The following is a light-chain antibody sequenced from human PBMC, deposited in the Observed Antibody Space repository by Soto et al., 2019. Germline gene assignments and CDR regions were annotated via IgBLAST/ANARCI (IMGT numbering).Light chain of an antibody. V-gene: IGKV3-20*01. CDR1: QSVSSSY. CDR2: GAS. J-gene: IGKJ4*01. CDR3: QQYGGSLT. Sequence: EIVLTQSPGTLSLSPGERATLSCRASQSVSSSYLAWYQQKPGQATRLIIYGASRRATDISDRFRGSWSGKDFTLTSVRLEPEDFAVYCCQQYGGSLTFGGGTKVEIK.